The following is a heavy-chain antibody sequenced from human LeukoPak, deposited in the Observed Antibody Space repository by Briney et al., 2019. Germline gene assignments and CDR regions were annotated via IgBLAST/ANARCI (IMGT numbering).Heavy chain of an antibody. CDR3: ARDRVTMVRGPYYYYGMDV. CDR2: IYYSGST. D-gene: IGHD3-10*01. CDR1: GGSISSGGYY. V-gene: IGHV4-61*08. Sequence: PSETLSLTCTVSGGSISSGGYYWSWIRQHPGKGLEWIGYIYYSGSTNYNPSLKSRVTISVDTSKNQFSLKLSSVTAADTAVYYCARDRVTMVRGPYYYYGMDVWGQGTTVTVSS. J-gene: IGHJ6*02.